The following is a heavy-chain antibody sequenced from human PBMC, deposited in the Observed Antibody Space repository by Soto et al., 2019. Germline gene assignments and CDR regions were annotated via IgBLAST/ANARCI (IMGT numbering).Heavy chain of an antibody. CDR3: ASDGLGITIFGGPLKRYAFDI. CDR1: GYTFNGYS. CDR2: IIPIFGTA. V-gene: IGHV1-69*13. D-gene: IGHD3-3*01. Sequence: GAPVKVSCKASGYTFNGYSMHWVRQAPGQGLEWMGGIIPIFGTANYAQKFQGRVTITADESTSTAYMELSSLRSEDTAVYYCASDGLGITIFGGPLKRYAFDIWGQGTMVTVSS. J-gene: IGHJ3*02.